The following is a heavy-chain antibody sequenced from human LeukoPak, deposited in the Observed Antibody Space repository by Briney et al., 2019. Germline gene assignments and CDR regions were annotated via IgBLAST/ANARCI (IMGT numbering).Heavy chain of an antibody. CDR1: GGSIGSSDFY. V-gene: IGHV4-39*02. Sequence: SETLSLTXTVSGGSIGSSDFYGGWIRQPPGKGLEWIGGIFHSGTTYYNPSLKSRLSISVETSKNHFSLKLSSVTAADTAVYYCARYRGFGGPINFWGQGTLVTVSS. J-gene: IGHJ4*02. CDR3: ARYRGFGGPINF. D-gene: IGHD3-10*01. CDR2: IFHSGTT.